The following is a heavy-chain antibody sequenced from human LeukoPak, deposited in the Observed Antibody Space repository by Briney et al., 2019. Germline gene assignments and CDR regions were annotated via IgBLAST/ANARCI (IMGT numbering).Heavy chain of an antibody. Sequence: GGSLRLSCTASGFTFGDYAMSWVRQAPGKGPEWVGFIRRKANGGTTEHAASVKGRFTISRDDSKSIAYLQMNSLKTEDTAVYYSTSGLYYDSWSDLFDYWGQGTLVTASS. V-gene: IGHV3-49*04. CDR2: IRRKANGGTT. CDR1: GFTFGDYA. CDR3: TSGLYYDSWSDLFDY. D-gene: IGHD3-3*01. J-gene: IGHJ4*02.